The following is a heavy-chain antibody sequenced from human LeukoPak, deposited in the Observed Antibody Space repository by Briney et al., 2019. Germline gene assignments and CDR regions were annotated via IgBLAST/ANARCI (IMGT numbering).Heavy chain of an antibody. CDR1: GFTFSSYS. V-gene: IGHV3-48*02. D-gene: IGHD2-21*02. Sequence: PGGSLRLSCAASGFTFSSYSMNWVRQAPGKGLEWVSYISTSSSTIYYADSVKGRFTISRDNAKNSLYLQMNSLGDEDTAVYYCTKSDHFDYWGQGTLVTVSS. J-gene: IGHJ4*02. CDR3: TKSDHFDY. CDR2: ISTSSSTI.